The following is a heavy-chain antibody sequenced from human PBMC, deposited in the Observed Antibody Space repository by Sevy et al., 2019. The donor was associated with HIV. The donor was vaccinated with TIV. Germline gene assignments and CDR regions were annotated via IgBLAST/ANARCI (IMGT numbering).Heavy chain of an antibody. CDR2: ISSNGGST. D-gene: IGHD2-21*02. CDR3: ARDRFSVTAPFIDY. CDR1: GFTFSSYA. Sequence: GGSLRLSCAASGFTFSSYAMHWVRQAPGKGLEYVSAISSNGGSTYYANSVKGRFTISRDNSKNTLYLQMGSLRAEDMAVYYCARDRFSVTAPFIDYWGQGTLVTVSS. V-gene: IGHV3-64*01. J-gene: IGHJ4*02.